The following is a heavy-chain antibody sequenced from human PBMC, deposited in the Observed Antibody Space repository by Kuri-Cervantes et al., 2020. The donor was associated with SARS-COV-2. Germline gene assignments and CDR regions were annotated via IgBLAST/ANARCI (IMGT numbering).Heavy chain of an antibody. CDR1: GFTFKNYG. V-gene: IGHV3-23*01. J-gene: IGHJ6*02. CDR2: ISGSGVST. CDR3: AKDQVGYYDSSGYYSPYYYGMDV. Sequence: GESLKISCATSGFTFKNYGMSWVRQAPGKGLEWVSAISGSGVSTHYTDSVKGRFTISRDNSKNTLYLQMNSLRAEDTAVYYCAKDQVGYYDSSGYYSPYYYGMDVWGQGTTVTVSS. D-gene: IGHD3-22*01.